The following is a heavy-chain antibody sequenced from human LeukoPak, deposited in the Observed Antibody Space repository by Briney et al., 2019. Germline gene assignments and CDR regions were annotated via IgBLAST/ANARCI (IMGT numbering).Heavy chain of an antibody. CDR3: ARCGRSSSWGPWFDP. CDR2: IIPILGIA. CDR1: GGTFSSYA. J-gene: IGHJ5*02. D-gene: IGHD6-13*01. Sequence: ASVKVSCKASGGTFSSYAISWVRQAPGQGLEWMGRIIPILGIANYAQKFQGRVTITADKSTSTAYMELSSLRSEDTAVYYCARCGRSSSWGPWFDPWGQGTLVTVSS. V-gene: IGHV1-69*04.